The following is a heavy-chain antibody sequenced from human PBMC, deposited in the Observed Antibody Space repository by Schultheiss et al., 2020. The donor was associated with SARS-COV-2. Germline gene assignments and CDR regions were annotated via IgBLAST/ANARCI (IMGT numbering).Heavy chain of an antibody. CDR3: ARGNDFVYFFDS. Sequence: SQTLSLTCAVSGGSISDSRYFWGWIRQTPGKGLEWIGSVFFSEISSYKSSLKSRVTISTDTSKNQFSLNLTSVTAADTAIYYCARGNDFVYFFDSWGQGTLVTVSS. J-gene: IGHJ4*02. V-gene: IGHV4-39*07. D-gene: IGHD3-3*01. CDR1: GGSISDSRYF. CDR2: VFFSEIS.